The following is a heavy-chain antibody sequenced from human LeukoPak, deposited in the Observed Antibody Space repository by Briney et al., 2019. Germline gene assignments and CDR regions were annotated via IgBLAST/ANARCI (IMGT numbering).Heavy chain of an antibody. D-gene: IGHD3-3*01. CDR2: IKQDESEK. CDR3: ARVYDFWSGYFDY. Sequence: GGSLRLSCAASGFTFSSYWMSWVRQAPGKGLEWVAHIKQDESEKYYVDSVKGRFNISRDNAKHSLYLQMNSLRAEDTAVYYCARVYDFWSGYFDYWGQGTLVTVSS. J-gene: IGHJ4*02. V-gene: IGHV3-7*01. CDR1: GFTFSSYW.